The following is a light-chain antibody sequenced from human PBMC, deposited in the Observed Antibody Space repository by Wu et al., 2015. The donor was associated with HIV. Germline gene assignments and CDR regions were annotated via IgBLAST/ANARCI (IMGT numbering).Light chain of an antibody. Sequence: EIVLTQSPATLSLSPGERVTLSCRASQSVSSYFAWYQQKPGQAPRLLIYDVSNRATGIPARFSGSGSGADFTLTISSLQPEDFAVYYCQQRSNWPPVLIFGGGTKVEIK. CDR2: DVS. CDR3: QQRSNWPPVLI. J-gene: IGKJ4*01. CDR1: QSVSSY. V-gene: IGKV3-11*01.